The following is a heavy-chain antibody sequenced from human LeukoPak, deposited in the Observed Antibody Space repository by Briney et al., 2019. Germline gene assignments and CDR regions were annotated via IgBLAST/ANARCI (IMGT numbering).Heavy chain of an antibody. V-gene: IGHV1-2*02. CDR1: GYTFTGYY. D-gene: IGHD2-8*02. Sequence: GASVKVSCKASGYTFTGYYMHWVRQAPGQGLEWMGWINPDNGGTNYAQKFQGRVTMTRDMSISTAYMELSRLRSDDTAVYYCARYYCPGGICSHFDYWGQGTLVTVSS. J-gene: IGHJ4*02. CDR2: INPDNGGT. CDR3: ARYYCPGGICSHFDY.